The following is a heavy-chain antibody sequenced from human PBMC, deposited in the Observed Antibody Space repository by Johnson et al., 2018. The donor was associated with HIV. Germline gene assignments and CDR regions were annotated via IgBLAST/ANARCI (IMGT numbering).Heavy chain of an antibody. CDR1: GFTVSSNY. V-gene: IGHV3-53*01. Sequence: VQLVESGGGLIQPGGSLRLSCAASGFTVSSNYMSWVRQAPGQGLEWVSVIYSGGSTYYADSVKGRFTISRDNSKNTLYLQMNSLRAADTAVYYCARGPRHTYHYDSSGYSGAFDIWGQGTMVTVSS. J-gene: IGHJ3*02. CDR3: ARGPRHTYHYDSSGYSGAFDI. CDR2: IYSGGST. D-gene: IGHD3-22*01.